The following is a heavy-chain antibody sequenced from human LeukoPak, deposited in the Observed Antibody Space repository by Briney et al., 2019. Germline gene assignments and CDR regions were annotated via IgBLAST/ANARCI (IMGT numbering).Heavy chain of an antibody. CDR2: INPNSGGT. CDR3: ARGELTGILCYYYYMDV. V-gene: IGHV1-2*06. Sequence: GASVKVSCKASGYTFTGYYMHWVRQAPGQGLEWMGRINPNSGGTNYAQKFKGRVTMTRDTSISTAYMELSRLRSDDTAVYYCARGELTGILCYYYYMDVWGKGTTVTVSS. CDR1: GYTFTGYY. J-gene: IGHJ6*03. D-gene: IGHD7-27*01.